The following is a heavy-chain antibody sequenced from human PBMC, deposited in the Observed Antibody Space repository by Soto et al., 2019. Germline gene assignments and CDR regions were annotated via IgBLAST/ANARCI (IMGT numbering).Heavy chain of an antibody. Sequence: PGGSLRLACAASGFTVSRYDMHWVRQATGKGLEWVSVIGSAGDTYYPGSVKCRFTISRENAQNSLYLQMTSLRAEDTAVYYCAKADDGGNQFANWGQGTLVTGSS. CDR1: GFTVSRYD. V-gene: IGHV3-13*01. D-gene: IGHD4-17*01. CDR2: IGSAGDT. J-gene: IGHJ4*02. CDR3: AKADDGGNQFAN.